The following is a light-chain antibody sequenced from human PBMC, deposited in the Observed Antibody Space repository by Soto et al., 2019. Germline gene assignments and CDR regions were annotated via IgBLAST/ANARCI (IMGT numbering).Light chain of an antibody. V-gene: IGLV1-40*01. J-gene: IGLJ1*01. CDR3: QSYDSSLSGRV. CDR1: SSNIGAGYD. Sequence: QSVLTQPPSVSGAPGQRVTISCTGSSSNIGAGYDVHWYQQLPGTAPKLLIYGNSNRPSGVPDRFSGSKSGTSASLAITGXXXXXXADYYCQSYDSSLSGRVFGTGTKLTVL. CDR2: GNS.